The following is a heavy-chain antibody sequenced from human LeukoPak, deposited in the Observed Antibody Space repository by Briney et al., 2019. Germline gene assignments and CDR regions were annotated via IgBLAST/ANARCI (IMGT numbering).Heavy chain of an antibody. CDR3: AKGRSSSWFRKDAFDI. D-gene: IGHD6-13*01. J-gene: IGHJ3*02. Sequence: GGSLRLSCAASGFAFNKSPMTWVRQAPGKGLEWVAFIRYDGSNKYYADSVKGRFTISRDNSKNTLYLQMNSLRAEDTAVYYCAKGRSSSWFRKDAFDIWGQGTMVTVSS. CDR1: GFAFNKSP. V-gene: IGHV3-30*02. CDR2: IRYDGSNK.